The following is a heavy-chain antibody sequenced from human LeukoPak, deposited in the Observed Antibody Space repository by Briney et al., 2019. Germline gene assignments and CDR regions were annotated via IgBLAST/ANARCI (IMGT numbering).Heavy chain of an antibody. V-gene: IGHV3-74*01. CDR3: ASGIGVGDSFDI. J-gene: IGHJ3*02. CDR2: INSDARNT. D-gene: IGHD3-3*01. Sequence: GGSLRLPCAASGFTFSSYWMYWVRQAPGKGLAWVSRINSDARNTNYADSVQGRFTISRDNAKNTLYLQMNSLRVEDTAVYYCASGIGVGDSFDIWGQGTMVTVSS. CDR1: GFTFSSYW.